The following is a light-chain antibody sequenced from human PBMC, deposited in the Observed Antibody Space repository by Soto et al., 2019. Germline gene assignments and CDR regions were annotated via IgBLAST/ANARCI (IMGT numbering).Light chain of an antibody. CDR2: VNSDGSH. J-gene: IGLJ2*01. V-gene: IGLV4-69*01. CDR3: QTWGTDSHVV. CDR1: SGHSSYA. Sequence: QLVLTQSPSASASLGASVKLTCTLSSGHSSYAIAWHQQQPEKGPRYLMKVNSDGSHSKGDGIPDRLSGSSSGAERYLTISSRQSEDEADYYCQTWGTDSHVVFGGGTKLTVL.